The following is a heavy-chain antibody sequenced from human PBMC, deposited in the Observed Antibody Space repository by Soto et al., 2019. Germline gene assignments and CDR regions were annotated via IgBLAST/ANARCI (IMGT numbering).Heavy chain of an antibody. D-gene: IGHD6-13*01. CDR2: SFYSGNT. Sequence: QVQLQESGPRLVKPSQTLSLTCTVSGGSVSSDDYYWNWIREPPGEGLEWIVYSFYSGNTYYNPALKSRGTISVDESKNQVFLTFTSVPYADTAVYFCVRDLNNIPPTGHFTAAGLFVAWGQGVLVTVSS. CDR1: GGSVSSDDYY. J-gene: IGHJ4*02. CDR3: VRDLNNIPPTGHFTAAGLFVA. V-gene: IGHV4-30-4*01.